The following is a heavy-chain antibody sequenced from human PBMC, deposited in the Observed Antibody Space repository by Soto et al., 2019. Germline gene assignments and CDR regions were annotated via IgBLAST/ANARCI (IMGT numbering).Heavy chain of an antibody. V-gene: IGHV3-48*03. Sequence: PGGSLRLSCAASGFTFSAYEMHWVRQAPGQGLEWVSYISKSGGTTYYADSVKGRFTISRDDAKNSVYLQMSSLRPEDMAVYKCVRESHYYFDYWGQGALVTVSS. J-gene: IGHJ4*02. CDR2: ISKSGGTT. CDR3: VRESHYYFDY. CDR1: GFTFSAYE.